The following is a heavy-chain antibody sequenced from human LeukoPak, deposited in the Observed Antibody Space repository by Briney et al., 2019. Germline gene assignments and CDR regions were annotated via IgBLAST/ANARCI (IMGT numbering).Heavy chain of an antibody. CDR2: ISYDGSNK. CDR3: AKDLESYIVATLVAFDI. J-gene: IGHJ3*02. V-gene: IGHV3-30-3*01. D-gene: IGHD5-12*01. Sequence: PGGSLRLSCAASGFTFSSYAMHWVRQAPGKGLEWVAVISYDGSNKYYADSVKGRFTISRDNSKNTLYLQMNSLRAEDTAVYYCAKDLESYIVATLVAFDIWGQGTMVTVSS. CDR1: GFTFSSYA.